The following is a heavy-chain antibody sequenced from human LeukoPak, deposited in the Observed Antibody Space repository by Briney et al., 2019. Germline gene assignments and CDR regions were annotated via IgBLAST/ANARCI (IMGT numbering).Heavy chain of an antibody. CDR1: GYTFTGYY. J-gene: IGHJ4*02. V-gene: IGHV1-2*02. CDR2: INPNSGGT. D-gene: IGHD3-22*01. Sequence: ASVKVSCKASGYTFTGYYMHWVRQAPGQGLEWMGWINPNSGGTNYAQKFQGRVTMTRDTSISTAYMELTRLTSDDTAVYYCAREREFRYYSDSSAYYRQVVDFWGQGTLVTVSS. CDR3: AREREFRYYSDSSAYYRQVVDF.